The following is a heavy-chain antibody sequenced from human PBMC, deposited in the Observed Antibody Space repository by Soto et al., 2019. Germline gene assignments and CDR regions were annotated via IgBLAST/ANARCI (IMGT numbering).Heavy chain of an antibody. CDR1: GFTFSDYG. Sequence: GGSLRLSCAASGFTFSDYGMHWVRQAPGKGLEWVAGIWYDGRNKYYADSVKGRFTISRDNSKNTLYLQMNSLRAEDTAVYYCARDYYGTDVWGQGTTVTVSS. CDR3: ARDYYGTDV. J-gene: IGHJ6*02. CDR2: IWYDGRNK. V-gene: IGHV3-33*01.